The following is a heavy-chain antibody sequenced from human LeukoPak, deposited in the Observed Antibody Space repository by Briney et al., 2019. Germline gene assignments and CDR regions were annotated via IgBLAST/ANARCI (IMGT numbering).Heavy chain of an antibody. CDR1: GFTFSSYA. CDR3: AGDIVVVVAAKAGAFDI. V-gene: IGHV3-23*01. J-gene: IGHJ3*02. Sequence: PGGSLRLSCAASGFTFSSYAMSSVRQAPGKGLEWVSATSGSGGSTYYADSVKGRFTISRDNSKNTLYLQMNSLRAEDTAVYYFAGDIVVVVAAKAGAFDIWGQGTMVTVSS. D-gene: IGHD2-15*01. CDR2: TSGSGGST.